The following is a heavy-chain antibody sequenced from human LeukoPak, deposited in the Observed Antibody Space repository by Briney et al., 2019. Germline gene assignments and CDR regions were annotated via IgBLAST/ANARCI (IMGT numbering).Heavy chain of an antibody. Sequence: KASETLSLTCAVYGGSFSGYYWSWIRQPPGKGPEWIGEINHSGSTNYNPSLKSRVTISVDTSKNQFSLKLSSVTAADTAVYYCAREGQQLNAFDIWGQGTMVTVSS. V-gene: IGHV4-34*01. CDR1: GGSFSGYY. J-gene: IGHJ3*02. CDR2: INHSGST. D-gene: IGHD6-13*01. CDR3: AREGQQLNAFDI.